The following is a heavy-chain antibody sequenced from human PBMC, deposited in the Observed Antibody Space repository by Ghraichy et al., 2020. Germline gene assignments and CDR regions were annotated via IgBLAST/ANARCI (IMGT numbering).Heavy chain of an antibody. CDR1: GGSFTTYY. CDR2: AHSSGSA. D-gene: IGHD5-12*01. J-gene: IGHJ4*02. CDR3: ARRHGYSGSMDY. Sequence: SQTLSITCTVSGGSFTTYYWSWIRQPPGKGLQWIGYAHSSGSAYYNRSLKSRVTISVDTSQNQFSLRVTSLTAADTAVYYCARRHGYSGSMDYWGQGTLVSVSS. V-gene: IGHV4-59*01.